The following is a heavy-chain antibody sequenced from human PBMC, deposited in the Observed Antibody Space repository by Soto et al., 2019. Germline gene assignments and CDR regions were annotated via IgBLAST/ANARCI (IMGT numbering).Heavy chain of an antibody. CDR1: GASISGNY. J-gene: IGHJ4*02. Sequence: TLSLTCTVSGASISGNYWSWIRQPPGKGLEWIGYIYDSGSTNYSPSLQSRVTMSVDRSKNQFSLALTSVTAADTAVYFCARYRRGTGWYYLDYWGQGILVTVSS. CDR3: ARYRRGTGWYYLDY. V-gene: IGHV4-59*01. CDR2: IYDSGST. D-gene: IGHD6-19*01.